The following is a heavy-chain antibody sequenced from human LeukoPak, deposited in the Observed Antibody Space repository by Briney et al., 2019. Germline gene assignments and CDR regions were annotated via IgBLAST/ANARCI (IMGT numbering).Heavy chain of an antibody. J-gene: IGHJ4*02. D-gene: IGHD3-22*01. CDR3: TTDDRHSDDY. V-gene: IGHV3-15*07. Sequence: GGSLRLSCAASGLTFNNAWMIWVRQAPGKGPEWVGRIKSKTDGETTDYAAPVKGRFTISRDDSKSTLYLQMNSLQTEDTAVYYCTTDDRHSDDYWGQGTLVTVSS. CDR2: IKSKTDGETT. CDR1: GLTFNNAW.